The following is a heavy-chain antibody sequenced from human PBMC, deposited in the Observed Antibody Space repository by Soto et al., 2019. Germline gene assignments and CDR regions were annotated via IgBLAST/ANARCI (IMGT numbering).Heavy chain of an antibody. Sequence: EVQLVQSGAEMKKPGESLKISCQGSGYSFANYWIGWVRQMPGKGLEWMGIIYPPDSDTRYSPSFQGLVTISADKSISTAYLQWSSLKASDTAMYYCATHPGSGYYYDTSGYYFDYWGQGTLVTVSS. CDR1: GYSFANYW. CDR2: IYPPDSDT. CDR3: ATHPGSGYYYDTSGYYFDY. V-gene: IGHV5-51*01. J-gene: IGHJ4*02. D-gene: IGHD3-22*01.